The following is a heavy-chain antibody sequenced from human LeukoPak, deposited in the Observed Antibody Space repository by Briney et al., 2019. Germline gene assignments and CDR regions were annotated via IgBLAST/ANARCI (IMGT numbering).Heavy chain of an antibody. J-gene: IGHJ5*02. Sequence: GESLRLSRSASGFTFITYAMSWVRQAPGKGLEWVAGISISGGSTYYADSVKGRFTISRDNSKNTLYLQMNRLRAEDTAVYYCAKDRELLFAHCWFDLWGQGTLVTVSS. CDR3: AKDRELLFAHCWFDL. V-gene: IGHV3-23*01. CDR2: ISISGGST. CDR1: GFTFITYA. D-gene: IGHD3-10*01.